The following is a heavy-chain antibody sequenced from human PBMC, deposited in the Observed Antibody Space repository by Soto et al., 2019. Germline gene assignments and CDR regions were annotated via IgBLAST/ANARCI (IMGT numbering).Heavy chain of an antibody. Sequence: QVQLVQSGAEVKKPGSSVKVSCTASGGTFSSYAISWVRQAPGPGLEWMGGIIPILGTANYAQKCQGRVTITADESTSTAYMELSSLRSEDTVVYYGARASYAPYWYFDLWGRGTLVTVSS. CDR3: ARASYAPYWYFDL. V-gene: IGHV1-69*01. CDR1: GGTFSSYA. J-gene: IGHJ2*01. CDR2: IIPILGTA.